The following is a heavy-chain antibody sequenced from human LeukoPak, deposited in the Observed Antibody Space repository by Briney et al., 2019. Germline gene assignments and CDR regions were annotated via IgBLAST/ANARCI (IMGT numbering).Heavy chain of an antibody. CDR1: GFTFSSYG. V-gene: IGHV3-33*06. Sequence: GGSLRLSCAASGFTFSSYGMHWVRQAPGKGLEWVAVIWYDGSNKYYADSVKGRLTISRDNSKNTLYLQMNSLRAEDTAIYYCTKDVTYSGYGGPGPWGQGTLVTVSS. D-gene: IGHD5-12*01. CDR2: IWYDGSNK. CDR3: TKDVTYSGYGGPGP. J-gene: IGHJ5*02.